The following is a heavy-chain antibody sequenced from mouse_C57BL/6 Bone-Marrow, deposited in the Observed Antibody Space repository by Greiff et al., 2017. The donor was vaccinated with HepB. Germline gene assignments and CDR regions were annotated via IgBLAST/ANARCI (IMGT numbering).Heavy chain of an antibody. CDR1: GYTFTSYG. D-gene: IGHD1-1*01. J-gene: IGHJ2*01. Sequence: VKLVESGAELARPGASVKLSCKASGYTFTSYGISWVKQRTGQGLEWIGEIYPRSGNTYYNEKFKGKATLTADKSSSTAYMELRSLTSEDSAVYFCARWGTSSSYVGYWGQGTTLTVSS. V-gene: IGHV1-81*01. CDR2: IYPRSGNT. CDR3: ARWGTSSSYVGY.